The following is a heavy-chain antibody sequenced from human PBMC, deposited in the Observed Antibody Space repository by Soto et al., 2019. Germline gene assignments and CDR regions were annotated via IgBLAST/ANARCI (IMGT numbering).Heavy chain of an antibody. CDR2: IIPMFGTA. V-gene: IGHV1-69*13. D-gene: IGHD3-3*01. Sequence: ASVKVSCKASGGTFSSNAISSVRQAPGQGLEWMGGIIPMFGTANYAQRFQGRVTITADESTSTAYMELSSLRSEDTAVYFCARAERSGYYADYYYGMDVWG. CDR1: GGTFSSNA. CDR3: ARAERSGYYADYYYGMDV. J-gene: IGHJ6*02.